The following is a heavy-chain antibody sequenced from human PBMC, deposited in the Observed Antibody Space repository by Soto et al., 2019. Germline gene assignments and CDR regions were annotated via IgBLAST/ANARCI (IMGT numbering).Heavy chain of an antibody. CDR2: IYYSGST. V-gene: IGHV4-31*03. Sequence: QVQLQESGPGLVKPSQTLSLTCTVSGGSISSGGYYWSWIRQHPGKGLEWIGYIYYSGSTYYNPSLKSRVTISVDTSKNQFSLKLSSVTAADTAVYYCAREATMIVVHAFDIWGQGTMVTVSS. CDR1: GGSISSGGYY. CDR3: AREATMIVVHAFDI. J-gene: IGHJ3*02. D-gene: IGHD3-22*01.